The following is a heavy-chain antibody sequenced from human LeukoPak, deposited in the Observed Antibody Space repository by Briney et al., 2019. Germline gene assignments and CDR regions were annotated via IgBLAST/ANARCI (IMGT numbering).Heavy chain of an antibody. D-gene: IGHD4-17*01. J-gene: IGHJ4*02. CDR2: IIPIFGTA. CDR3: ARAEFGDDYGDYHLDY. V-gene: IGHV1-69*13. Sequence: AASVKVACKASGGTFSSYTISWVRQAPGQGLEWMGGIIPIFGTANYAQKFQGRVTITADESTSTAYMELSSLRSEDTAVYYCARAEFGDDYGDYHLDYWGQGTLVTVSS. CDR1: GGTFSSYT.